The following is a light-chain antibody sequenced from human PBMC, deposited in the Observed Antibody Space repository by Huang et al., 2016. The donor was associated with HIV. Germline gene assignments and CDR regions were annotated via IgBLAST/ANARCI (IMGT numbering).Light chain of an antibody. Sequence: EIVLTQSPEYQSVTPKEKVTLTCRASQSIGNSLHWYQQKPDKSPKLRIKYGSQSISGVPSRFSGSGSGTDFTLTINSLEAEDAAAYYCHQSKSLPYTFGQGTKLEIK. J-gene: IGKJ2*01. CDR3: HQSKSLPYT. V-gene: IGKV6D-21*02. CDR2: YGS. CDR1: QSIGNS.